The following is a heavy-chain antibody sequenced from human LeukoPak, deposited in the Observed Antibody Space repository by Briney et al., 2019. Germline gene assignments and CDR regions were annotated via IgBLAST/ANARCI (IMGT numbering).Heavy chain of an antibody. CDR2: IYSGGTT. V-gene: IGHV3-53*05. D-gene: IGHD3-10*01. CDR3: ARTYYSGSGTYQRWFDP. J-gene: IGHJ5*02. Sequence: PGGSLILSCAASGFTVNSNFMSWFRQAAGQGLEWVSIIYSGGTTHYADSVKGRFTISRDNTKNTLYLQMDSLRAEDTAVYYCARTYYSGSGTYQRWFDPWGQGTLVTVSS. CDR1: GFTVNSNF.